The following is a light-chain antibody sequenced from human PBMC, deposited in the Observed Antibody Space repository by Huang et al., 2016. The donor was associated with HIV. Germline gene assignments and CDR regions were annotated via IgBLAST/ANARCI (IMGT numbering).Light chain of an antibody. CDR3: QQTYSAPLIT. V-gene: IGKV1-39*01. CDR2: GAS. CDR1: QSISSY. Sequence: DIQMTQSPSSLSASVGDRVTLTCRASQSISSYLNWYQQKQGKAPKVLIYGASKLQSGVPSRFSGSGSGTDFSLTISSLQPEDFATYYCQQTYSAPLITFGQGTRLEMK. J-gene: IGKJ5*01.